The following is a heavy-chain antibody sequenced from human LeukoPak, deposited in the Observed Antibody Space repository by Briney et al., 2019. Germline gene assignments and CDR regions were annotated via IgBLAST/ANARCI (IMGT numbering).Heavy chain of an antibody. Sequence: PGGSLRLSCAASGFTFSSYAMHWVRQAPGKGLEWVAVISYDGSNKYYADSVKGRYTISRDNSKNTLYLQMNSLRAEDTAVYYCASLPSGYSSSWYQDHFDYWGQGTLVTVSS. V-gene: IGHV3-30*01. CDR1: GFTFSSYA. CDR3: ASLPSGYSSSWYQDHFDY. D-gene: IGHD6-13*01. J-gene: IGHJ4*02. CDR2: ISYDGSNK.